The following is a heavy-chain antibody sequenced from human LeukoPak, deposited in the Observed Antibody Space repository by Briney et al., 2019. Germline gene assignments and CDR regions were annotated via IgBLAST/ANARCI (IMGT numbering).Heavy chain of an antibody. V-gene: IGHV4-4*07. CDR1: GGSISSYY. CDR3: ASGVGAGGGDAFDI. D-gene: IGHD1-26*01. Sequence: SETLSLTCTVSGGSISSYYWSWIRQPAGKGLEWIGRIYTSGSTNYNPSLKSRVTMSVDTSKNQFSLKLSSVTAADMAVYYCASGVGAGGGDAFDIWGQGTMVTVSS. CDR2: IYTSGST. J-gene: IGHJ3*02.